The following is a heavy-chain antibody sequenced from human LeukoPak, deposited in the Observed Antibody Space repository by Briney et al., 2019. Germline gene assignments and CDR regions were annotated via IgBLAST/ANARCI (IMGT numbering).Heavy chain of an antibody. Sequence: GGSLRLSCAASGFTFSSYGMHWVRQAPGKGLEWVAFIRYDGSNKYYADSVKGRFTISRDNSKNTLYLQMNSLRAEDTAVYYCAKDYYYDSSGYQYYFDYWGQGTLVTVSP. J-gene: IGHJ4*02. CDR1: GFTFSSYG. V-gene: IGHV3-30*02. CDR2: IRYDGSNK. CDR3: AKDYYYDSSGYQYYFDY. D-gene: IGHD3-22*01.